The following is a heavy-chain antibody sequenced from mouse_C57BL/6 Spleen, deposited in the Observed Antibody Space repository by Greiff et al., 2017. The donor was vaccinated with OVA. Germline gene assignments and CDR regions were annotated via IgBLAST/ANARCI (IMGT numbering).Heavy chain of an antibody. D-gene: IGHD2-2*01. CDR1: GFTFSDYG. CDR2: ISSGSSTI. CDR3: AIPLWLRRRGYAMDY. Sequence: DVMLVESGGGLVKPGGSLKLSCAASGFTFSDYGMHWVRQAPEKGLEWVAYISSGSSTIYYADTVKGRFTISRDNAKNTLFLQMTSLRSEDTAMYYCAIPLWLRRRGYAMDYWGQGTSVTVSS. J-gene: IGHJ4*01. V-gene: IGHV5-17*01.